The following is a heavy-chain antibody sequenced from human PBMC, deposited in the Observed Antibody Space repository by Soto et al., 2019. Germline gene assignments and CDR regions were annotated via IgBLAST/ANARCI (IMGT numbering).Heavy chain of an antibody. D-gene: IGHD3-9*01. Sequence: PGESLKISCKGSGYSFTSYWIVWVRQMPGKGLEWMGRIDPSDSYTNYSPSFQGHVTISADKSISTAYLQWSSLKASDTTMYYCASESRAYDKGMDVWGQGTTVTVSS. V-gene: IGHV5-10-1*01. CDR3: ASESRAYDKGMDV. CDR1: GYSFTSYW. CDR2: IDPSDSYT. J-gene: IGHJ6*02.